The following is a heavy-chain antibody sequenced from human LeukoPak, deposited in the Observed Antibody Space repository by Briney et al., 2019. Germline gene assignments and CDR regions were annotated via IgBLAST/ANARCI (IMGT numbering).Heavy chain of an antibody. CDR2: IYYSGST. V-gene: IGHV4-39*01. J-gene: IGHJ3*02. D-gene: IGHD3-22*01. Sequence: PSETLSLTCTVSGGSISSSSYYWGWIRQPPGKGLEWIGSIYYSGSTYYNPSLKSRVTISVDTSKNQFSLKLSSVTAADTAVYYCARKMYYYDSSGYGRAFDIWGHGTMVTVSS. CDR3: ARKMYYYDSSGYGRAFDI. CDR1: GGSISSSSYY.